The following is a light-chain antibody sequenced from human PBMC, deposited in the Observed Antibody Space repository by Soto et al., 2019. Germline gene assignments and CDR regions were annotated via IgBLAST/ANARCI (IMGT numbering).Light chain of an antibody. CDR1: SGSIATNY. CDR2: EDN. J-gene: IGLJ2*01. Sequence: NFMLTQPHSVSESPGKTVTISCTRSSGSIATNYVQWFQQRPGSAPTTVIYEDNQRPSGVPDRFSGSIDSSSNSASLIISVLKTEDEADYYCQSYDSNNPVIFGGGTKLTVL. V-gene: IGLV6-57*04. CDR3: QSYDSNNPVI.